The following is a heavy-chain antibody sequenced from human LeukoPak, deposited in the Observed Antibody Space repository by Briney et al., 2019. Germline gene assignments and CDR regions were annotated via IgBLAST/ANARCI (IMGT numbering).Heavy chain of an antibody. J-gene: IGHJ4*02. D-gene: IGHD1-1*01. V-gene: IGHV3-7*03. Sequence: PGGSLRLSCAASGFTFSSYWMSWVRQAPGKGQEWVANIKQDGSEKYYVDSVKGRFTISRDNAKNSLYLQMNSLRAEDTAVYYCARDGRRATYYFDYWGQGTLVTVSS. CDR1: GFTFSSYW. CDR3: ARDGRRATYYFDY. CDR2: IKQDGSEK.